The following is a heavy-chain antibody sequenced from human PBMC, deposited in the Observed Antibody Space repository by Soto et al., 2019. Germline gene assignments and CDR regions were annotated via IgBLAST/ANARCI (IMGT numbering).Heavy chain of an antibody. Sequence: GGSLRLSCAASGFTFSSYAMHWVRQAPGKGLEWVAVISYDGSNKYYADSVKGRFTISRDNSKNTLYLQMNSLRAEDTAVYYCARAQRGITMVRGVISVGTLDVWGQGTTVTVSS. D-gene: IGHD3-10*01. V-gene: IGHV3-30-3*01. CDR2: ISYDGSNK. CDR1: GFTFSSYA. J-gene: IGHJ6*02. CDR3: ARAQRGITMVRGVISVGTLDV.